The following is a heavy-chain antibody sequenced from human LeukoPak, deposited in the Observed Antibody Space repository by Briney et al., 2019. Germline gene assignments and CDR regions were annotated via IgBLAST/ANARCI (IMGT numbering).Heavy chain of an antibody. D-gene: IGHD3-16*01. V-gene: IGHV5-10-1*01. CDR1: GYSFTNYW. CDR3: ARALRITFRGGRGAFDI. Sequence: GESLRISWKGSGYSFTNYWISWVRQMPGKGLEWMGRIYPSDSYTIFSPSFQGHLTISAYKSISTAYLQWSCLKASDTDMYYCARALRITFRGGRGAFDIWGQGTMVTVSS. CDR2: IYPSDSYT. J-gene: IGHJ3*02.